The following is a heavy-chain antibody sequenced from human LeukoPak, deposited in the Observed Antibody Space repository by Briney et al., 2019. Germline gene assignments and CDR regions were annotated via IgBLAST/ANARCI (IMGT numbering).Heavy chain of an antibody. CDR3: ARTSPFDY. Sequence: PGGSLRLSCAASGFTFSSYWMSWVRQAPGKGLVWVSRISGDGSSTDYADSVKGRFTISRDNAKNTLYLQMNSLRAEDTAVYYCARTSPFDYWGQGALVTVSS. CDR1: GFTFSSYW. J-gene: IGHJ4*02. CDR2: ISGDGSST. V-gene: IGHV3-74*01.